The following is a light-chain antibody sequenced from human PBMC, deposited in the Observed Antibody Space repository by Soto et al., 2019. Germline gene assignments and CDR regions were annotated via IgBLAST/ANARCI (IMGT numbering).Light chain of an antibody. CDR3: QQYNSYS. CDR1: QGISSW. Sequence: DIQVTQSPSSGSAWGGDRVTITCRASQGISSWLAWYQQKPGTAPKLLIYHASTLESGVPSRFSGSGSGTEFTLTISSLQPDDFATYYCQQYNSYSFGQGTKVDIK. J-gene: IGKJ1*01. CDR2: HAS. V-gene: IGKV1-5*01.